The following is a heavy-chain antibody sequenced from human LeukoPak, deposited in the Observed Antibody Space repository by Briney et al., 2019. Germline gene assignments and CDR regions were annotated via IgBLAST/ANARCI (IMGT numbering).Heavy chain of an antibody. J-gene: IGHJ3*02. D-gene: IGHD3-22*01. CDR3: ARDYYDRTGYHDAFDI. Sequence: GGSLRLSCAASGFTFSSYNMNWVRQAPGKGLEWVSYISSSSSTIYYADSVKGRFTISRDNPKNSLYLQMNSLRDEDTAVYYCARDYYDRTGYHDAFDIWGQGTMVTVSS. CDR1: GFTFSSYN. CDR2: ISSSSSTI. V-gene: IGHV3-48*02.